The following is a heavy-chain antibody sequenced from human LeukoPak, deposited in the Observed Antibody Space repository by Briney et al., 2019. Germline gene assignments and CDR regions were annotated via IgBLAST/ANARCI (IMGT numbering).Heavy chain of an antibody. V-gene: IGHV4-30-4*01. CDR2: IYYSGST. J-gene: IGHJ5*02. CDR3: ARGRQLERPGRPFDP. CDR1: GGSISSGDYY. D-gene: IGHD1-1*01. Sequence: PSETLSLTCTVSGGSISSGDYYWSWIRQPPGKGLEWIGYIYYSGSTYYNPSLKSRVTISVDTSKNQFSLKLSSVTAADTAVYYCARGRQLERPGRPFDPWGQGTLVTVSS.